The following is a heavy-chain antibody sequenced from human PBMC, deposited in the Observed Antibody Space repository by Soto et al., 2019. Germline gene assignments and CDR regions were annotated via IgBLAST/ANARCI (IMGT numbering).Heavy chain of an antibody. V-gene: IGHV3-23*01. CDR3: AKVKTMNDAFDI. J-gene: IGHJ3*02. CDR2: ISGSGGST. CDR1: GFTFSSYA. Sequence: PGGSLRLSCAASGFTFSSYAMSWVRQAPGKGLEWVSAISGSGGSTYYADSVKGRFTISRDNSKNTLYLQMNSLRAEDTAVYYWAKVKTMNDAFDIWGQGQWSPSPQ.